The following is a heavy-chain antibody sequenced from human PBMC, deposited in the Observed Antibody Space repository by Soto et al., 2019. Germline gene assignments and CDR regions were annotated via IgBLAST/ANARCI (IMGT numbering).Heavy chain of an antibody. CDR3: ARLYCSSTSCYSVGAFDI. J-gene: IGHJ3*02. CDR1: GFTFSSYG. V-gene: IGHV3-33*01. Sequence: SLRLSCAASGFTFSSYGMHWVRQAPGEGLEWVALIWFDGSDKYYADSVKGRFTISRDNSKNTLYLQMNSLRADDTAVYYCARLYCSSTSCYSVGAFDIWGQGTMVTVSS. D-gene: IGHD2-2*01. CDR2: IWFDGSDK.